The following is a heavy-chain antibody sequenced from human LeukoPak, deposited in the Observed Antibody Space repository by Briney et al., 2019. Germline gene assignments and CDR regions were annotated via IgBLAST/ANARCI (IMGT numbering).Heavy chain of an antibody. CDR3: ARNYDFWSGSHPFDY. Sequence: GGSLRLSCAASGFTFSSYEVNWVRQAPGKGLEWVSYISSSGSTIYCADSVKGRFTISRDNAKNSLYLQMNSLRAEDTAVYYCARNYDFWSGSHPFDYWGQGTLVTVSS. J-gene: IGHJ4*02. CDR1: GFTFSSYE. D-gene: IGHD3-3*01. CDR2: ISSSGSTI. V-gene: IGHV3-48*03.